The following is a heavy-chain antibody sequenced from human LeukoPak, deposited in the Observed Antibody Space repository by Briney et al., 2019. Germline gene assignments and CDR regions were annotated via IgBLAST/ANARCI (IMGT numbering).Heavy chain of an antibody. CDR2: ISYDGSNK. CDR1: GFTLSSYA. V-gene: IGHV3-30-3*01. Sequence: GRSLRLSCAASGFTLSSYAMHWVRQAPGKGLEWVAAISYDGSNKYYADSVKGRFTISRDDSMNTLYLQMSRLRAEDTAVYYCARDTDTSGYYPDDYWGQGALVTVSS. J-gene: IGHJ4*02. CDR3: ARDTDTSGYYPDDY. D-gene: IGHD3-22*01.